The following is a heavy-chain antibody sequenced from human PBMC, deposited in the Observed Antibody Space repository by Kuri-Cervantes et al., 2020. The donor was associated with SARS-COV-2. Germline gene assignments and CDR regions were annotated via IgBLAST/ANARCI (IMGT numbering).Heavy chain of an antibody. D-gene: IGHD3-22*01. V-gene: IGHV3-30*02. CDR1: GFSFNAYG. CDR2: IRYDGNKK. Sequence: GESLKISCAASGFSFNAYGMHWVRQAPGKGLEWVAFIRYDGNKKYYPDSVKGRFTVSRDNSKDTLSLQMNSLRAEDTAVYYCARVHYDSSGYYYNYWGQGTLVTVSS. J-gene: IGHJ4*02. CDR3: ARVHYDSSGYYYNY.